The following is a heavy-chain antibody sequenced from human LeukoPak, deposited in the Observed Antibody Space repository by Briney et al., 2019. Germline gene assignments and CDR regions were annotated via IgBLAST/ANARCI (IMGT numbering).Heavy chain of an antibody. CDR3: ASTESSSYYDILTGSTNYFDY. J-gene: IGHJ4*02. V-gene: IGHV3-21*01. Sequence: PGGSLRLSCAASGFTFSSYSMNWVRQAPGKGLEWVSSISSSSSYIYYADSVKGRFTISRDNAKNSLYLQMNSLRAEDTAVYYCASTESSSYYDILTGSTNYFDYWGQGTLVTVSS. CDR2: ISSSSSYI. D-gene: IGHD3-9*01. CDR1: GFTFSSYS.